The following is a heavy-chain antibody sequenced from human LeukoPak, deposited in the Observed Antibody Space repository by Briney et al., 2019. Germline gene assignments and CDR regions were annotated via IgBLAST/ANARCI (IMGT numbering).Heavy chain of an antibody. J-gene: IGHJ4*02. Sequence: PGGSLRLSCSASGFTFSSYAMHWVRQAPGKGLEYVSAISSNGGSTYYADSVKGRFTISRDNSRNTLYLQMSSLRAEDTAVYYCVEGQAGNFDYWGQGTLVTVSS. CDR3: VEGQAGNFDY. CDR1: GFTFSSYA. CDR2: ISSNGGST. V-gene: IGHV3-64D*06. D-gene: IGHD6-19*01.